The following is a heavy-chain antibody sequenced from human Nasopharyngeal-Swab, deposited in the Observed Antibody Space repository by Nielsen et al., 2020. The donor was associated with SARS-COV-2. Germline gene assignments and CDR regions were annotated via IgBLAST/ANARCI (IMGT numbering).Heavy chain of an antibody. V-gene: IGHV3-30*04. CDR2: ISYGGGDE. D-gene: IGHD2-15*01. CDR1: GFTFSSYP. CDR3: AKDRGCSGGSCYVHWYFDL. J-gene: IGHJ2*01. Sequence: GGSLRLSCEASGFTFSSYPMQWVRRAPGKGLEWVSVISYGGGDEHYADSVKGQFTISRDNSKNTLYLQMNSLRAEDTAVYYCAKDRGCSGGSCYVHWYFDLWGRGTLVTVSS.